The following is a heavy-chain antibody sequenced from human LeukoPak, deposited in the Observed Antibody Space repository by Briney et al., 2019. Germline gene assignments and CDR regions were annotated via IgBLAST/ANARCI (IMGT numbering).Heavy chain of an antibody. CDR1: GYSISSGYY. J-gene: IGHJ4*02. CDR3: ARDPPLGYYGSARDY. V-gene: IGHV4-38-2*02. D-gene: IGHD3-10*01. Sequence: SETLSLTCTVSGYSISSGYYWGWIRQPPGKGLEWIGSIYHSGSTYYNPSLKSRVTISVDTSKNQFSLKLSSVTAADTAVYYCARDPPLGYYGSARDYWGQGTLVTVSS. CDR2: IYHSGST.